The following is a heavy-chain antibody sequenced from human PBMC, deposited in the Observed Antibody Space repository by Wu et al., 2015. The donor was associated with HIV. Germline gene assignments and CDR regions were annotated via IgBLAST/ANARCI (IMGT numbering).Heavy chain of an antibody. V-gene: IGHV1-69*13. CDR3: ARGFRTTNYYDSSGSRWGAFDI. CDR1: GGTFSSYA. J-gene: IGHJ3*02. Sequence: QVQLVQSGAEVKKPGSSVKVSCKASGGTFSSYAISWVRQAPGQGLEWMGRIIPIFGTANYAQKFQGRVTITADESTSTAYMELSSLRSEDTAVYYCARGFRTTNYYDSSGSRWGAFDIWGQGTMVTVSS. D-gene: IGHD3-22*01. CDR2: IIPIFGTA.